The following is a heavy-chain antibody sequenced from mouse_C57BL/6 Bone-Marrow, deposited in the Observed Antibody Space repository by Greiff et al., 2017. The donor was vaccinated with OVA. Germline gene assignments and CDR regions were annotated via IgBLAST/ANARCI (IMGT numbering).Heavy chain of an antibody. D-gene: IGHD1-1*01. CDR3: ARHGDYGSCFDY. CDR2: ISSGGSYT. CDR1: GFTFSSSG. Sequence: VQLKESGGDLVKPGGSLKLSCAASGFTFSSSGMSWVRQTPDKRLEWVATISSGGSYTYYPDSVTGRFTISRANAKNTLYLQMSSLKSEDTAMYYCARHGDYGSCFDYWGQGTTLTVAS. J-gene: IGHJ2*01. V-gene: IGHV5-6*01.